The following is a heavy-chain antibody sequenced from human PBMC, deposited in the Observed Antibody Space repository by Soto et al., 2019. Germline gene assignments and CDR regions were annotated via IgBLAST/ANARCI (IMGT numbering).Heavy chain of an antibody. CDR3: ARVKAAGWNYYYYYGMDV. Sequence: PGESLMISCKGSGYSFTSYWISRVRQMPGKGLEWMGRIDPSDSYTNYSPSFQGHVTISADKSISTAYLQWSSLKASDTAMYYCARVKAAGWNYYYYYGMDVWAQGTTVTVSS. J-gene: IGHJ6*02. V-gene: IGHV5-10-1*01. CDR1: GYSFTSYW. D-gene: IGHD3-3*01. CDR2: IDPSDSYT.